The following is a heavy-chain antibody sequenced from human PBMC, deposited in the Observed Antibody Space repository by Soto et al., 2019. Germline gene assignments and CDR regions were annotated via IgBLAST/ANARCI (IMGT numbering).Heavy chain of an antibody. V-gene: IGHV1-69*01. Sequence: QVQLVQSGAEVKKPGSSVKVSCKASGGTFSSYAISWVRQAPGQGLEWMGGIIPIFGTANYAQKFQGRVTITADESTSTAYMELSSLRSEDMAVYYCARGPLGYCSGGSCYEGLNFDYWGQGTLVTVSS. J-gene: IGHJ4*02. CDR2: IIPIFGTA. CDR1: GGTFSSYA. D-gene: IGHD2-15*01. CDR3: ARGPLGYCSGGSCYEGLNFDY.